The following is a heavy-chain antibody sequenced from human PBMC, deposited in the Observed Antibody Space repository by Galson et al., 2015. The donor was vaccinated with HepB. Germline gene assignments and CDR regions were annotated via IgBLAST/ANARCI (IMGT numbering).Heavy chain of an antibody. Sequence: SLRLSCAASGFTFDDYAMHWVRQAPGKGLEWVSGISWNSGSIGYADSVKGRFTISRDNAKNSLYLQMNSLRAEDTALYYCAKGLYSGSYRPFDYWGQGTLVTVSS. V-gene: IGHV3-9*01. J-gene: IGHJ4*02. CDR1: GFTFDDYA. CDR3: AKGLYSGSYRPFDY. CDR2: ISWNSGSI. D-gene: IGHD1-26*01.